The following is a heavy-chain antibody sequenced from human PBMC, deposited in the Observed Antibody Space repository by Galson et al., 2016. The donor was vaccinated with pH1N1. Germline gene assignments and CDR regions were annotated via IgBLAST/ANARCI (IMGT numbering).Heavy chain of an antibody. J-gene: IGHJ4*02. CDR1: GFSLSPFW. Sequence: SLRLSCAASGFSLSPFWMTWVRQAPGKGLEWVANINQDGSVQYYVDSVKGRFTISRDTDKNSLYLQMDTLRAEETAVYYCARAIALVDSYWGQGTLVTVYS. V-gene: IGHV3-7*01. CDR3: ARAIALVDSY. D-gene: IGHD2-21*01. CDR2: INQDGSVQ.